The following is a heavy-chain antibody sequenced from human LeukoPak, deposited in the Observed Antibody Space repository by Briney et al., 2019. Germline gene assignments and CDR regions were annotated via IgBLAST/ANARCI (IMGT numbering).Heavy chain of an antibody. D-gene: IGHD2-2*01. CDR2: IYYSGST. CDR3: ARAQRAMIDY. V-gene: IGHV4-59*01. CDR1: GGSISNYY. Sequence: SETLSLTCTVSGGSISNYYWSWVRQPPGKGLEWIGYIYYSGSTNYNPSLKSRVTISVDTSKNQFSLKLSSVTAADTAVYYCARAQRAMIDYWGQGTLVTVSS. J-gene: IGHJ4*02.